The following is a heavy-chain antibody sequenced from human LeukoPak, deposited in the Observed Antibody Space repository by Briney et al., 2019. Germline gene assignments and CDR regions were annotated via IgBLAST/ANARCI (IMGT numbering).Heavy chain of an antibody. CDR2: ISDSGGGT. CDR3: ARYPNCDY. V-gene: IGHV3-23*01. J-gene: IGHJ4*02. CDR1: GSTFSSYA. Sequence: GGSLRLSCAASGSTFSSYAMSWVRQAPGKGLEWVSAISDSGGGTYYADSVKGRFTISRDNSKNTVYLQMNSLRAEDTAVYYCARYPNCDYWGQGTLVTVSS. D-gene: IGHD1-14*01.